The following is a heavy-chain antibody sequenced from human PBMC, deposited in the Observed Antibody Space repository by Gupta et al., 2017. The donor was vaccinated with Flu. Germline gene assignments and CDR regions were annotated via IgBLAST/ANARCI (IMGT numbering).Heavy chain of an antibody. Sequence: EVQLLESGGGLVQPGGSLTLYCAASGFTFSSYAMGWVRQAPGKGLEWVSSISGTGGSTYYADAVKVQFTISRDNSKNTLDLQINTLSAEDTAVYYCAKDLSLPVPFQGYFDPWGQGTLVTASS. D-gene: IGHD3-16*02. J-gene: IGHJ5*02. CDR2: ISGTGGST. CDR3: AKDLSLPVPFQGYFDP. V-gene: IGHV3-23*01. CDR1: GFTFSSYA.